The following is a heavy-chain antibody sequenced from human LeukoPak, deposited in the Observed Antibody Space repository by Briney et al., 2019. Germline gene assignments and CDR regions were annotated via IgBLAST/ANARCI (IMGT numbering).Heavy chain of an antibody. D-gene: IGHD5-18*01. CDR3: ARGGYSYGLAGWFDP. Sequence: GGSLRLSCGASGFTFSSYGMHWVRQGPGKGLEWVAFIRHDGSKKYHADSVKGRFTISRDNPKNTLYLQMNSLRAEDTAVYYCARGGYSYGLAGWFDPWGQGTLVTVSS. J-gene: IGHJ5*02. V-gene: IGHV3-30*02. CDR1: GFTFSSYG. CDR2: IRHDGSKK.